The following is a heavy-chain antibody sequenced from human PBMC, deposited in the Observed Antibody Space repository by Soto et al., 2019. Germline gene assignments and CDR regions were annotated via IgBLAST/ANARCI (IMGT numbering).Heavy chain of an antibody. Sequence: QVQLVQSGAEVKKPGASVKVSCKASGYTFTSYGISWVRQAPGQGLEWMGWISAYNGNTNYAQKLQGRVTMTTDTSTSTAYMERRSLRSDDTAVYYCARVDGDPIYYYYYYMDVWGKGTTVTVSS. CDR1: GYTFTSYG. V-gene: IGHV1-18*01. CDR3: ARVDGDPIYYYYYYMDV. J-gene: IGHJ6*03. D-gene: IGHD4-17*01. CDR2: ISAYNGNT.